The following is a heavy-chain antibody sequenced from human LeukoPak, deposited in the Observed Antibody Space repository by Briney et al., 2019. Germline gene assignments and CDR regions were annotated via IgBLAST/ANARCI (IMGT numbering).Heavy chain of an antibody. J-gene: IGHJ4*02. CDR2: IYYSGST. CDR3: ASWGDYGGSFDY. V-gene: IGHV4-59*08. CDR1: GGSISSYY. Sequence: PSETLSLTCTVSGGSISSYYWSWIRQPPGKGLEWIGYIYYSGSTNYNPSLKSRVTISVDTSKNQFSLKLSFVTAADTAVYYCASWGDYGGSFDYWGQGTLVTVSS. D-gene: IGHD4-23*01.